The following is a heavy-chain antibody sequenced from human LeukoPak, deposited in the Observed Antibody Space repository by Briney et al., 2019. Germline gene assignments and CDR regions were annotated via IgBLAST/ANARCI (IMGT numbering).Heavy chain of an antibody. CDR2: INHSGST. Sequence: PSETLSLTCAVYGGSFSGYYWSWIRQPPGKGLEWIGEINHSGSTNYNPSLKSRVTISVDTSKNQFSLKLSSVTAADTAVCYCARATRRMVRGVIITPYDYWGQGTLVTVSS. CDR3: ARATRRMVRGVIITPYDY. V-gene: IGHV4-34*01. D-gene: IGHD3-10*01. CDR1: GGSFSGYY. J-gene: IGHJ4*02.